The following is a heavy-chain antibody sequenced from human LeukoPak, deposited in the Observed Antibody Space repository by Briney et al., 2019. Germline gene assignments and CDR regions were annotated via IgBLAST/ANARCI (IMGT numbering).Heavy chain of an antibody. CDR3: ARRGYFDY. J-gene: IGHJ4*02. V-gene: IGHV4-59*08. CDR1: GGSMSDYY. CDR2: IYYSGSA. Sequence: SETLSLTCTVSGGSMSDYYWGWIRQPPGKRLEWIGHIYYSGSAYYNPSLKSRVTISMDTSKNQFSLKLTSVTAADTAIHYCARRGYFDYWGQGILVTVSA.